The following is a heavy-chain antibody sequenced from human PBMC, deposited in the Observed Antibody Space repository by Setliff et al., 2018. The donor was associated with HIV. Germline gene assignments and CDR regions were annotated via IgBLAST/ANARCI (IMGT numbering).Heavy chain of an antibody. CDR1: GYTFTRYD. Sequence: ASVKVSCKASGYTFTRYDINWVRQATGQGLEWMGWMNPNSGNTGYAQKFQGRVTMTRNTSISTAYMELSSLRSEDTAVYYCARDRVPKRGYTYREPDFDSWGQGTLVTVSS. CDR2: MNPNSGNT. V-gene: IGHV1-8*01. J-gene: IGHJ5*01. CDR3: ARDRVPKRGYTYREPDFDS. D-gene: IGHD5-12*01.